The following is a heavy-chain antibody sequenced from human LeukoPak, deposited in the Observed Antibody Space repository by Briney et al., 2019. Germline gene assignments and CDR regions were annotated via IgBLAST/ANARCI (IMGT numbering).Heavy chain of an antibody. CDR3: AKVISSGWYPEDAFDI. CDR1: GFIFSSYA. J-gene: IGHJ3*02. CDR2: ISDSGADI. V-gene: IGHV3-23*01. Sequence: GGSLALSCAASGFIFSSYAMSWVRQAPGKGVEWVSSISDSGADIYYAASVKGRFTTSRDKYKNTLYLQMPSLTAADTAVYYCAKVISSGWYPEDAFDICGQGTTVTVS. D-gene: IGHD6-19*01.